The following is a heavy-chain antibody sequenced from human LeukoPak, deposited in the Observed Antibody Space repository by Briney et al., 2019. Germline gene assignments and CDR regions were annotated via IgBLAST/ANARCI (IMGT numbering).Heavy chain of an antibody. V-gene: IGHV3-7*01. CDR2: INRDGSVI. D-gene: IGHD6-6*01. CDR1: GFTFSSYW. J-gene: IGHJ4*02. Sequence: GGSLRLSCAASGFTFSSYWMTWVRQVPGKGLEWVSNINRDGSVIHYMDSVKGRFTISRDNAKNSLYLQMNSLRAEDTAVYYCAKERQSGGYSSSPHWGQGTLVTVSS. CDR3: AKERQSGGYSSSPH.